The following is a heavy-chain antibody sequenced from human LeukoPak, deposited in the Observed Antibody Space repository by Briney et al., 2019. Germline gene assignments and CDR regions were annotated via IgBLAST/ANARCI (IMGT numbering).Heavy chain of an antibody. CDR2: IYHTGSS. D-gene: IGHD6-19*01. J-gene: IGHJ5*02. Sequence: PSETLSLTCAVSGGSISSSNWWSWVRQPPGKGLEWIGEIYHTGSSNYNPSLKSRVTISVDKSKSQFSLKPSSVTAADTAVYYCARGGTTVAGTFWFDPWGQGTLVTVSS. CDR1: GGSISSSNW. CDR3: ARGGTTVAGTFWFDP. V-gene: IGHV4-4*02.